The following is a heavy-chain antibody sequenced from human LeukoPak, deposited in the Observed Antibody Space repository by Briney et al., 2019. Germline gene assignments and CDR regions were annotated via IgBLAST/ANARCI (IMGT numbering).Heavy chain of an antibody. Sequence: GGSLRLSCAASGFTFSNAWMSWVRHAPGKGLEWVGRIKSKTDGGTTDYAAPVKGRFTISRDDSKNTLYLQMNSLKTEDTAVYYCTTDRIAGGYYDFWSGHQGYWGQGTLVTVSS. D-gene: IGHD3-3*01. CDR1: GFTFSNAW. V-gene: IGHV3-15*01. J-gene: IGHJ4*02. CDR3: TTDRIAGGYYDFWSGHQGY. CDR2: IKSKTDGGTT.